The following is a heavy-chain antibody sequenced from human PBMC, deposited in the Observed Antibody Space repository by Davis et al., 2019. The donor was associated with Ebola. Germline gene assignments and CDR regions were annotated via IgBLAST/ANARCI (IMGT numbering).Heavy chain of an antibody. CDR1: GFNFRTYA. J-gene: IGHJ3*02. D-gene: IGHD6-6*01. CDR2: ISYDGNKE. CDR3: AKDLGSRSHLFDAFDM. V-gene: IGHV3-30*18. Sequence: GESLKISCVASGFNFRTYAMHWVRQAPGKGLEWVASISYDGNKEYYADSGRGRFTISRDSSKNTLYLQMNSLRAEDTAVYYCAKDLGSRSHLFDAFDMWGQGTMVTVSS.